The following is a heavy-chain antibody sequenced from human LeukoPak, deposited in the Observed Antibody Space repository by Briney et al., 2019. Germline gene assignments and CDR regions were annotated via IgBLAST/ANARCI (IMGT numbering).Heavy chain of an antibody. Sequence: PGGSLRLSCAASGFTFSSFSMNWVRQAPGKGLEWVSYISFGSSSIHYADSVKGRFTISRDNAKNSLYPQMNSLRDEDTAVYYCARVNNYGADPWGQGTLVTVSS. J-gene: IGHJ5*02. V-gene: IGHV3-48*02. CDR1: GFTFSSFS. CDR2: ISFGSSSI. CDR3: ARVNNYGADP. D-gene: IGHD4-17*01.